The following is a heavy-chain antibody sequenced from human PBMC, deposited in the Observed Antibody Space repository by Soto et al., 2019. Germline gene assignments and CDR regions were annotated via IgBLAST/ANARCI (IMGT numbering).Heavy chain of an antibody. CDR1: GGSISSSSYY. V-gene: IGHV4-39*01. CDR2: IYYSGST. Sequence: SETLSLTCTVSGGSISSSSYYWGWIRQPPGKGLEWTGSIYYSGSTYYNPSLKSRVTISVDTSKNQFSLKLSSVTAADTAVYYCARLQPPGCFDYWGQGTLVTVSS. J-gene: IGHJ4*02. CDR3: ARLQPPGCFDY. D-gene: IGHD1-1*01.